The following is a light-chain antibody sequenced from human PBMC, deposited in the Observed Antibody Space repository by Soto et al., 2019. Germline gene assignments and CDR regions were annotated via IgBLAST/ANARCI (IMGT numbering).Light chain of an antibody. CDR3: QQRRDWPLT. Sequence: EIVLTQSPATLSLSPGERATLSCRASQSVSSYLAWYQQKPGQAPRLLISDASNRATGIPARFSGSGSGTDFTRTVSSLEPEDFAVYYCQQRRDWPLTFGGGTNVEI. CDR1: QSVSSY. V-gene: IGKV3-11*01. CDR2: DAS. J-gene: IGKJ4*01.